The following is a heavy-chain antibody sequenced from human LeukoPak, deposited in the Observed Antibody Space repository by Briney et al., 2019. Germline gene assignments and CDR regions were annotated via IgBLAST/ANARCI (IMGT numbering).Heavy chain of an antibody. D-gene: IGHD2-2*01. V-gene: IGHV3-9*01. J-gene: IGHJ6*03. CDR1: GFTIDDYA. CDR3: AKDMVVVVPGAPYYYYYYMDV. Sequence: GGSLRLSCAASGFTIDDYAMHWVRQAPGKGLEWVSGISWNSGSIGYADSVKGRFTISRDNAENSLYLQMNSLRAEDTALYYCAKDMVVVVPGAPYYYYYYMDVWGKGTTVTVSS. CDR2: ISWNSGSI.